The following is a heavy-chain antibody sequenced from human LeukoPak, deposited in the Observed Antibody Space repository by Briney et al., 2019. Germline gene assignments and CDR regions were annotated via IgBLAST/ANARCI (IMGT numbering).Heavy chain of an antibody. CDR3: TTVSMLRGGPGFD. J-gene: IGHJ4*02. D-gene: IGHD3-10*01. V-gene: IGHV3-15*05. CDR2: VKSKTDGGTT. CDR1: GFNFNNW. Sequence: GGSLRLSCTASGFNFNNWVHWVRQAPGKGLVWVGRVKSKTDGGTTDYAVPVKGRFTISRDDSKNTLYLQMHSLKTEGTAMYYCTTVSMLRGGPGFDWGQGTLVTVSS.